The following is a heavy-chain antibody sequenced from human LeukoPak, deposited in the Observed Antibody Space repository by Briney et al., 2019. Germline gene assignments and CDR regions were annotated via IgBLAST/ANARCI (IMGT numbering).Heavy chain of an antibody. V-gene: IGHV3-74*01. CDR2: INSEGSGT. CDR1: GFTFSSYW. CDR3: ARSGIAAGGRVQH. D-gene: IGHD6-13*01. J-gene: IGHJ1*01. Sequence: PGGSLRLSCAASGFTFSSYWMHWVRQAPGKGLVWVSRINSEGSGTSYADSVKGRFTISRDNAKNTLYLQMNSLRVEDTAVYYCARSGIAAGGRVQHWGQGTLVTVSS.